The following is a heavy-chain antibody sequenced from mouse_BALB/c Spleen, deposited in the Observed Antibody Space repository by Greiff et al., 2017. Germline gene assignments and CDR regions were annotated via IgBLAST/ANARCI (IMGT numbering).Heavy chain of an antibody. CDR1: GYSFTSYW. J-gene: IGHJ3*01. CDR2: LHPSDSAT. D-gene: IGHD3-2*01. CDR3: AREGTARATGFAY. Sequence: VQLQQPEAELVRPGASVKLSCKASGYSFTSYWMNWVKQRPGQGLEWIGMLHPSDSATRLNQKFKDKATLTVDKSSSTAYMQLSSPTSEDSAVYYCAREGTARATGFAYWGQGTLVTVSA. V-gene: IGHV1-61*01.